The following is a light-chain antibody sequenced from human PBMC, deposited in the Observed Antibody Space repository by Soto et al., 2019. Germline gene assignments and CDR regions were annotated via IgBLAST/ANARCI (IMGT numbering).Light chain of an antibody. Sequence: QSVLTQPASVSGSPGQSITISCTGTSHDIGGYKYVSWYQHHPGKAPKLLIYEVSNRPSGVSSRFSGSKSGNTASLTISGLQAEDEADYYCSSYINSITFVVFGGGTKLTVL. CDR2: EVS. CDR3: SSYINSITFVV. V-gene: IGLV2-14*01. J-gene: IGLJ2*01. CDR1: SHDIGGYKY.